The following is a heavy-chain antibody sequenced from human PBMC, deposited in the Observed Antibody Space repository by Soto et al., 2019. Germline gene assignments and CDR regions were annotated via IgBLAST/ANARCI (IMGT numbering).Heavy chain of an antibody. CDR2: IFYSGTT. CDR1: GGAISNYY. D-gene: IGHD2-2*01. CDR3: ARDSRAMRVFDL. V-gene: IGHV4-59*01. Sequence: QVQLQESGPGLVKPSGTLSLTCTVSGGAISNYYWNWVRQPPGKGPEWIGDIFYSGTTTYNPSLKSRVIMSVDTSKNQFSLKLSSVTAADTAVYYCARDSRAMRVFDLWGRGTLVTVYS. J-gene: IGHJ2*01.